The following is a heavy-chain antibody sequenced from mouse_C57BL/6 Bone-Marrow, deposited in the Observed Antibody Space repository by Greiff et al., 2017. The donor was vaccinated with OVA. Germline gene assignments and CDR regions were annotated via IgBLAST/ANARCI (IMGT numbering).Heavy chain of an antibody. CDR2: INPSTGGT. Sequence: VQLQQSGPELVKPGASVKISCKASGYSFTGYYMNWVKQSPEKSLEWIGEINPSTGGTTYNQKFKAKATLTVDKSSSTAYMQLKSLTSEDSAVYYFARSDDSWFAYWGQGTLVTVSA. J-gene: IGHJ3*01. CDR3: ARSDDSWFAY. V-gene: IGHV1-42*01. CDR1: GYSFTGYY. D-gene: IGHD2-4*01.